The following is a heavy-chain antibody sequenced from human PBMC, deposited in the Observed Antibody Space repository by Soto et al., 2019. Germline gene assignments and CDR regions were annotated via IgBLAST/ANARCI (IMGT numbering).Heavy chain of an antibody. CDR2: ISGSGGST. J-gene: IGHJ6*02. Sequence: GGSLRLSCAASGFTFSSYAMSWVRQAPGKGLEWVSAISGSGGSTYYADSVKGRFTISRDNSKNTLYLQMNSLRAEDTTVYYCAKDQRGYNYGYYYYYGMDVWGQGTTVTVSS. CDR1: GFTFSSYA. CDR3: AKDQRGYNYGYYYYYGMDV. D-gene: IGHD5-18*01. V-gene: IGHV3-23*01.